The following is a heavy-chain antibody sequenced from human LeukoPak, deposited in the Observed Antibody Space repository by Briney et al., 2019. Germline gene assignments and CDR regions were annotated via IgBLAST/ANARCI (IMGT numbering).Heavy chain of an antibody. CDR3: ARAPFRGLRASYYYGMDV. V-gene: IGHV4-34*01. J-gene: IGHJ6*02. D-gene: IGHD4-17*01. CDR2: INHSGST. CDR1: GGSFSGYY. Sequence: SETLSLTCAVYGGSFSGYYWSWIRQPPGKGLEWIGEINHSGSTNYNPSLKSRVTISVDTSKNQFSLKLSSVTAADTAVYYCARAPFRGLRASYYYGMDVWGQGTTVTVSS.